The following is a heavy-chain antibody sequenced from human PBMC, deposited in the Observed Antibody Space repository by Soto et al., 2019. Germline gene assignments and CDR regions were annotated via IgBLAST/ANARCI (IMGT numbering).Heavy chain of an antibody. CDR1: GFSLSTRDVG. Sequence: QITLNESGPTLVKPTQTLTLTCTFSGFSLSTRDVGDVWIRQPPGEALEWLGVVYWDDSKTYSPSLESRLTITKDTSKNQVVLRMTKMDPVDTATYYCAHCRGGVASFWGQGTLFTVSS. D-gene: IGHD2-2*01. CDR3: AHCRGGVASF. J-gene: IGHJ4*02. CDR2: VYWDDSK. V-gene: IGHV2-5*02.